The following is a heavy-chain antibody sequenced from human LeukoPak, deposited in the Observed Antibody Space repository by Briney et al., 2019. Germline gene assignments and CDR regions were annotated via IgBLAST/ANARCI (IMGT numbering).Heavy chain of an antibody. D-gene: IGHD4-17*01. CDR3: ARSTVTSPHVSFDI. J-gene: IGHJ3*02. CDR1: GYTFTGYY. CDR2: INPNSGGT. Sequence: ASVKVSCKASGYTFTGYYMHWVRQAPGQGLEWMGWINPNSGGTNYAQKFQGWVTMTRDTSISTAYMELSRLRSDDTAVYYCARSTVTSPHVSFDIWGQGTMVTVSS. V-gene: IGHV1-2*04.